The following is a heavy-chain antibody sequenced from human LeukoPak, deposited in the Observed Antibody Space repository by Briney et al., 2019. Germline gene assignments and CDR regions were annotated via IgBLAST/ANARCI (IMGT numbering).Heavy chain of an antibody. J-gene: IGHJ4*02. CDR3: ARRYYYDILTGFNY. V-gene: IGHV4-59*12. CDR1: GGSISSYY. Sequence: SETLSLTCTVSGGSISSYYWSWIRQPPGKGLEWIGYIYYSGSTNYNPSLKSRVTISVDTSKNQFSLKLSSVTAADTAVYYCARRYYYDILTGFNYWGQGTLAIVSS. CDR2: IYYSGST. D-gene: IGHD3-9*01.